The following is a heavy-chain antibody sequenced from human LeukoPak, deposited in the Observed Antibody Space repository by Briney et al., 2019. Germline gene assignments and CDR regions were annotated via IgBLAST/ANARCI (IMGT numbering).Heavy chain of an antibody. J-gene: IGHJ4*02. CDR3: AGGYGDHYSY. D-gene: IGHD4-17*01. Sequence: SETLSLTCTVSGYSISSGYYWGWIRQPPGKGLEWIGSIYHSGSTYYNPSLKSRVTISVDTSKNKFSLNLTSVTAADTAVYYCAGGYGDHYSYWGQGTLVTVSS. CDR1: GYSISSGYY. CDR2: IYHSGST. V-gene: IGHV4-38-2*02.